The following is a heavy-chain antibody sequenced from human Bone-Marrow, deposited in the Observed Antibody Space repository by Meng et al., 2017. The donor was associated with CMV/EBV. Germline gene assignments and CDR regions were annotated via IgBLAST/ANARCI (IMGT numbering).Heavy chain of an antibody. V-gene: IGHV3-74*01. CDR1: GLTFSRHW. CDR3: GREMQGGGYEVWFDS. J-gene: IGHJ5*01. CDR2: INSDGGSI. Sequence: GESLKISCVASGLTFSRHWMRWVRQAPGKGLVWVSRINSDGGSISYADSVEGRFTISRDNAKNRLYLQMSSLRAEDTAVYYCGREMQGGGYEVWFDSWGQGTLVTVSS. D-gene: IGHD5-12*01.